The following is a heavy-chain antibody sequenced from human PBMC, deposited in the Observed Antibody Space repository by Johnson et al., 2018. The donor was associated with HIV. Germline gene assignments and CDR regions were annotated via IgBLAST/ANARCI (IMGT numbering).Heavy chain of an antibody. V-gene: IGHV3-30*03. CDR1: GFTFSSYG. J-gene: IGHJ3*02. CDR3: ARVGVDYYDRGATYQNAFDI. D-gene: IGHD3-22*01. Sequence: QVQLVESGGGVVQPGRSLRLSCAASGFTFSSYGMHWVRQAPGKGLEWVAVISYDGSNKYYADSVKGRFTISRDISKNTLYLQMNSLRAEDTAVYYCARVGVDYYDRGATYQNAFDIWGQGTMVTVS. CDR2: ISYDGSNK.